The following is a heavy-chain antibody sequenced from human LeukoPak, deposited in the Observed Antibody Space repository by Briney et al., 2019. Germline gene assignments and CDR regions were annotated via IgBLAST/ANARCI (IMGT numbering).Heavy chain of an antibody. D-gene: IGHD1-26*01. CDR2: ISGSGGST. V-gene: IGHV3-23*01. CDR3: ARSGRGGAFDI. CDR1: GFTFSSYA. Sequence: GGSLRLSCAASGFTFSSYAMSWVRQAPGKGLEWVSAISGSGGSTYYADSVKGRFTISGDNAKNTLYLQMNSLRAEDTAVYYCARSGRGGAFDIWGQGTMVTVSS. J-gene: IGHJ3*02.